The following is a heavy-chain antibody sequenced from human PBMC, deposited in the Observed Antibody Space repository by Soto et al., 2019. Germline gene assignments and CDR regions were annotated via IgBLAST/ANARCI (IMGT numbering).Heavy chain of an antibody. J-gene: IGHJ6*02. CDR1: GHSFTDYH. V-gene: IGHV1-2*04. Sequence: ASVKVSCKASGHSFTDYHIHWVRQAPGQGLEWLGLINPKSGGTSTAQKFQGWVTMTTDTSISTASMELTSLTSDDTAIYYCARGDSTDCSNGVCSFFYNHDMDVWG. D-gene: IGHD2-8*01. CDR3: ARGDSTDCSNGVCSFFYNHDMDV. CDR2: INPKSGGT.